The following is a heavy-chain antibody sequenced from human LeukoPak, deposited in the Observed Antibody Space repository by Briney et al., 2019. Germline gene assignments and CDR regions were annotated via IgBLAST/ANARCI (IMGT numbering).Heavy chain of an antibody. V-gene: IGHV5-51*01. Sequence: GESLKISCKGSGYSFASHWIGWVRQMPEKGLEGMGIIYPGDSDTRYSPSFQGKVTISADKSISTAYLQWSSLKASDTAMYYCARTPSGYYGSGSPLDFWGQGTLVTVSS. CDR1: GYSFASHW. CDR3: ARTPSGYYGSGSPLDF. D-gene: IGHD3-10*01. CDR2: IYPGDSDT. J-gene: IGHJ4*02.